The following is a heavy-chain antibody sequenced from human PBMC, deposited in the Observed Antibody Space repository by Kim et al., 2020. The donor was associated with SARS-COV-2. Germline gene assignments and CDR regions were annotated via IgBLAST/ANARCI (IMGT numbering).Heavy chain of an antibody. Sequence: YAAIEKGRFTISRDISRDTVSLQMRSLTVEDSAVYYCAKGPTAGEAGIDYWGQGTLVTVSS. V-gene: IGHV3-23*01. CDR3: AKGPTAGEAGIDY. J-gene: IGHJ4*02. D-gene: IGHD2-8*02.